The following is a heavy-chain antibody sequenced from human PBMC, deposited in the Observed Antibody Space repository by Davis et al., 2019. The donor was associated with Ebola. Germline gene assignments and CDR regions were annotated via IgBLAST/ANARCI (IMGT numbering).Heavy chain of an antibody. CDR1: GGSFSGYY. J-gene: IGHJ6*02. D-gene: IGHD3-10*01. CDR3: ARDSQPMYYYGSGNYYYGMDV. CDR2: IYYRGST. Sequence: SETLSLTCAVYGGSFSGYYWSWIRQPPGKGLEWIGYIYYRGSTNYNPSLKSRVTISVDTSKNQFSLKLSSVTAADTAVYYCARDSQPMYYYGSGNYYYGMDVWGQGTTVTVSS. V-gene: IGHV4-59*12.